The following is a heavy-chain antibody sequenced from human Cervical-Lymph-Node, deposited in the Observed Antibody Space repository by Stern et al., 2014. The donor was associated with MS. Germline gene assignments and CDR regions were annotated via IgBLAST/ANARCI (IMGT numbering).Heavy chain of an antibody. CDR1: GFTFSSYG. J-gene: IGHJ5*02. V-gene: IGHV3-30*18. D-gene: IGHD4-17*01. Sequence: VQLVESGGSVVQPGRSLRLSCAASGFTFSSYGMHWVRQAPGKGLEWVAVISYDGSNKYYADSVKGRFTISRDNSKNTLYLQMNSLRAEDTAVYYCAKSDYDDSGYNWFDPWGQGTLVTVSS. CDR2: ISYDGSNK. CDR3: AKSDYDDSGYNWFDP.